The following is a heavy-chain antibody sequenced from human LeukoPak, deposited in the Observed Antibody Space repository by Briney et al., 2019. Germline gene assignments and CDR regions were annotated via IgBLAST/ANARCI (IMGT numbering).Heavy chain of an antibody. CDR3: ARVGYYLTTLAFDI. CDR1: GDSVSSNSAA. J-gene: IGHJ3*02. CDR2: TYYRSKWYN. V-gene: IGHV6-1*01. D-gene: IGHD3-22*01. Sequence: SQTLSPTCAISGDSVSSNSAAWNWIRQSPSRGLEWLGRTYYRSKWYNDYAVSVKSRITINPDTSKTQFSLQLNSVTPEDTAVYYCARVGYYLTTLAFDIWGQGTLVTVSS.